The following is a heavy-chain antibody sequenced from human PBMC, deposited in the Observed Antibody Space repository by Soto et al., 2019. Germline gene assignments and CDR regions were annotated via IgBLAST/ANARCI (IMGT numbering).Heavy chain of an antibody. V-gene: IGHV3-21*01. CDR1: GXPFSSYN. CDR2: ISASSSI. J-gene: IGHJ4*02. D-gene: IGHD5-18*01. Sequence: LRLSFAASGXPFSSYNMNWVRQAPGKGLEWVASISASSSIYYADSMKGRFTISRDNAKNSLYLHMNDLRAEDTAVYYCARDDGGYRYGRRQYHFDSWGQGTLVTVSS. CDR3: ARDDGGYRYGRRQYHFDS.